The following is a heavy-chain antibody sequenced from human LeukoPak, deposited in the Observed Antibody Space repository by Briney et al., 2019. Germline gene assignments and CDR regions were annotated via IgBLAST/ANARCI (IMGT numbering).Heavy chain of an antibody. D-gene: IGHD4-17*01. CDR1: GFTFNDRA. CDR2: ISGSGGRT. V-gene: IGHV3-23*01. Sequence: PGGSLRLSCAASGFTFNDRAMSWVRQAPGKGLEWVSTISGSGGRTYYTDSVKGRFTISRDNSKNTLYLQMNSLRGEDTAVYYCAKHQQVYGDSLMDVWGQGTTVTVSS. J-gene: IGHJ6*02. CDR3: AKHQQVYGDSLMDV.